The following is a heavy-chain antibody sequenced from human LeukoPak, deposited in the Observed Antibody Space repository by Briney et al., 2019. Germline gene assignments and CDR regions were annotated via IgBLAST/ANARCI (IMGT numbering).Heavy chain of an antibody. J-gene: IGHJ6*03. V-gene: IGHV4-34*01. Sequence: SETLSLTCAVYGGSFSGYYWSWIRQPPGKGLEWIGEINHSGSTNYNPSLKSRVTISVDRSKNQFSLKLSSVTAADTAVYYCARDQGDSTSGYMDVWGKGTTVTVSS. D-gene: IGHD6-6*01. CDR2: INHSGST. CDR1: GGSFSGYY. CDR3: ARDQGDSTSGYMDV.